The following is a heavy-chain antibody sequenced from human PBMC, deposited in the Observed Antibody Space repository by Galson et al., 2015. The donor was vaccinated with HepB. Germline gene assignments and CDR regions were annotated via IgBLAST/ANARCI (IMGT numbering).Heavy chain of an antibody. Sequence: SLRLSCAASGFTFSSYAMHWVRQAPGKGLEWVAVISYDGSNKYYADSVKGRFTISRDNSKNTLYLQMNSLRAEDTAVYYCASFPPLGLQKNGLFFFSAPDDAFDIWGQGTMVTVSS. J-gene: IGHJ3*02. D-gene: IGHD5-18*01. CDR2: ISYDGSNK. V-gene: IGHV3-30-3*01. CDR1: GFTFSSYA. CDR3: ASFPPLGLQKNGLFFFSAPDDAFDI.